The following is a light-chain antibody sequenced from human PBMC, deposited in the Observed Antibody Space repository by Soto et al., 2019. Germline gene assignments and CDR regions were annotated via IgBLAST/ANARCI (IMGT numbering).Light chain of an antibody. J-gene: IGKJ2*02. CDR2: AAS. CDR3: QQSYRTPCT. Sequence: DIQMTQSPSSLSASVGDRVTITCRASQSISSYLNWYQQRPGKAPKLLIYAASSLQSGVPSRFSGSGSGTDFTLTISSLQPEDFATYYCQQSYRTPCTFGQGTNLETK. CDR1: QSISSY. V-gene: IGKV1-39*01.